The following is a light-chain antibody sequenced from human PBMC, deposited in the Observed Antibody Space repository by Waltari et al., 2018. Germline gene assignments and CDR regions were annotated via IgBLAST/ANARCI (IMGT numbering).Light chain of an antibody. J-gene: IGKJ1*01. V-gene: IGKV3-20*01. CDR1: QSVSRF. CDR2: CAS. Sequence: ELVLPQSPGTLSLSPGERGTLSCRASQSVSRFFAWYQQKPGQAPRLLIYCASTRATGIPDRFSVSGSGTDFSLTISRLEPEDFAVYYCQKYDRLPATFGQGTKVEIK. CDR3: QKYDRLPAT.